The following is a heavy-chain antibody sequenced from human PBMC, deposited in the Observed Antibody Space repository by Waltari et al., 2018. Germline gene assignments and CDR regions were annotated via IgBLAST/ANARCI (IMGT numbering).Heavy chain of an antibody. J-gene: IGHJ4*02. CDR2: IYTSGST. CDR1: GGSISSGSYY. V-gene: IGHV4-61*02. Sequence: QVQLQESGPGLVKPSQTLSLTCTVSGGSISSGSYYWSWIRQPAGKGLEWIGRIYTSGSTNYNPSLKSRVTISVDTSKNQFSLKLSSVTAADTAVYYCARDSYSSGWYYFDYWGQGTLVTVSS. CDR3: ARDSYSSGWYYFDY. D-gene: IGHD6-19*01.